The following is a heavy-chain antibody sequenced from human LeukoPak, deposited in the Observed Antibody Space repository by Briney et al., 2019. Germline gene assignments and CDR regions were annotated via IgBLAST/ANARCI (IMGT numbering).Heavy chain of an antibody. J-gene: IGHJ4*02. V-gene: IGHV4-59*08. CDR2: IYYSGTT. CDR3: ARHLKTDMVKAHLDY. CDR1: GVSISYYY. D-gene: IGHD5-18*01. Sequence: SETLSLTCTVSGVSISYYYWSCIRQPPGKGLEWIGYIYYSGTTNYNPSLKSRVTISVDTSKNQFSLKLSSVTAADTAVYYCARHLKTDMVKAHLDYGGQGTLGTVSS.